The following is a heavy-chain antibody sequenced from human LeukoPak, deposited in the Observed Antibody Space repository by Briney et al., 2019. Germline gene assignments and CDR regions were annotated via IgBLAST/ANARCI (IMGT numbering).Heavy chain of an antibody. Sequence: SETLSLTCSVYGGSFSDYFWSWIRQSPGKGLEWIGEIDDGGNTNYNPSLMSRVIVSMEKSKKQFSLVMRSVAAADTAVYYCARFSRITWGNWGDAFDIWGQGTTVIVSS. V-gene: IGHV4-34*01. CDR2: IDDGGNT. CDR3: ARFSRITWGNWGDAFDI. CDR1: GGSFSDYF. J-gene: IGHJ3*02. D-gene: IGHD7-27*01.